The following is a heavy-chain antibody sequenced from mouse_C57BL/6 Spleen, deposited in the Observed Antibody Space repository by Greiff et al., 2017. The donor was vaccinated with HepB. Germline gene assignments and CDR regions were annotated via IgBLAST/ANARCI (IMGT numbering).Heavy chain of an antibody. CDR3: ARSYFGSGYAMDY. CDR1: GFTFTDYY. J-gene: IGHJ4*01. Sequence: EVQGVESGGGLVQPGGSLSLSCAASGFTFTDYYMSWVRQPPGKALEWLGFIRNKANGYTTEYSASVKGRFTISRDNSQSILYLQMNAMRAEDSATYYCARSYFGSGYAMDYWGQGTSVTVSS. CDR2: IRNKANGYTT. V-gene: IGHV7-3*01. D-gene: IGHD1-1*01.